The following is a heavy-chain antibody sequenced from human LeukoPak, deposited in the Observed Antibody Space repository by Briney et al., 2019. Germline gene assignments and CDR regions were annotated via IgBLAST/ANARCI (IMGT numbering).Heavy chain of an antibody. CDR2: ISGSGVST. J-gene: IGHJ4*02. CDR3: AKDYRLVVAATPSY. Sequence: PGGSLRLSCAVSGFTFSSYDMSWVRQAPGKGLEWVSGISGSGVSTYYAVSVKVRFTIPTDNSKNTLYLQMNSLRAEDTAVYYCAKDYRLVVAATPSYWGQGTLVTVSS. V-gene: IGHV3-23*01. CDR1: GFTFSSYD. D-gene: IGHD2-15*01.